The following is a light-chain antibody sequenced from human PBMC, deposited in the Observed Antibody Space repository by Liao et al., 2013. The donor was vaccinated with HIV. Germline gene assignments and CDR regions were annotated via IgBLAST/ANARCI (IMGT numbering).Light chain of an antibody. CDR3: QAWDNSAVV. Sequence: SYEMTQPPSVSVSPGQTASITCSGNKIGRIKLLLGISRGQAGPLWWSSFKTVSAPPGISERFSGSSSGDTATLTISGTQAVDEADYYCQAWDNSAVVFGGGTKLTVL. V-gene: IGLV3-1*01. CDR2: KTV. J-gene: IGLJ3*02. CDR1: KIGRIK.